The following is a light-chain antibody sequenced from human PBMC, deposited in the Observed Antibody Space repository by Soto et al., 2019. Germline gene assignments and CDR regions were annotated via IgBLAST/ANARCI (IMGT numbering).Light chain of an antibody. J-gene: IGKJ1*01. CDR3: QQYGNFQT. CDR1: QSISTW. CDR2: DAS. V-gene: IGKV1-5*01. Sequence: DIQMTQSPSTLSASVGDRVTITCRASQSISTWLAWYQQRPGSAPRLLIYDASRLGSVDPSRFSGSGSGTEFTLTISSLPPEDFASYYCQQYGNFQTLGQGTKVDIK.